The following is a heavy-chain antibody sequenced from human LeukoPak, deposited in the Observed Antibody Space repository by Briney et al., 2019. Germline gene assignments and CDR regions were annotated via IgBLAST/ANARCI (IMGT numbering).Heavy chain of an antibody. CDR2: IIPVFDSP. J-gene: IGHJ5*02. CDR3: ARDGENRLGGFVH. D-gene: IGHD3-16*01. CDR1: GGTFSKYG. Sequence: ASVKVSCKAPGGTFSKYGISWVRQAPGQGLEWLGMIIPVFDSPDYAQNFQGRFIITADEVTSTVYLELKSLKFEDTAVYYCARDGENRLGGFVHWGQGTLVSVSS. V-gene: IGHV1-69*15.